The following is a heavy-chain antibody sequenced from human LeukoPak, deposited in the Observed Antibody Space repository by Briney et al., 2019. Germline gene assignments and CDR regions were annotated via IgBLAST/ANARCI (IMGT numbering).Heavy chain of an antibody. CDR1: GYTFTSYD. CDR2: MNPNSGNT. CDR3: AREYQLLGTVYNYFDP. Sequence: ASVKVSCKASGYTFTSYDTNWVRQATGQGLEWMGWMNPNSGNTGYAQKFQGRVTMTRNTSISTAYMELTSLRSEDTAVYYCAREYQLLGTVYNYFDPWGQGTLVTVSS. J-gene: IGHJ5*02. D-gene: IGHD2-2*01. V-gene: IGHV1-8*01.